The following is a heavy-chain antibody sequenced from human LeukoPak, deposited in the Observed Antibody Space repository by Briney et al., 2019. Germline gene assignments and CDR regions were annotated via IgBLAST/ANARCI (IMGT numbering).Heavy chain of an antibody. CDR3: ATDYGCSYYYYGMDV. J-gene: IGHJ6*02. D-gene: IGHD4-17*01. CDR2: ISYDGGNK. CDR1: GFTFSSYG. V-gene: IGHV3-30*03. Sequence: GGSLRLSCAASGFTFSSYGIHWVRQAPGKGLEWVAVISYDGGNKYYADSVKGRFTISRDNSKNTLYLQMNSLRAEDTAVYHCATDYGCSYYYYGMDVWGQGTTVTVSS.